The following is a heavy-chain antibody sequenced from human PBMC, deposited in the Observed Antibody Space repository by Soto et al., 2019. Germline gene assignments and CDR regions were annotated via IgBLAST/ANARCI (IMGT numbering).Heavy chain of an antibody. V-gene: IGHV4-30-2*01. Sequence: PSETLSLTCAVSGGSISSGGYSWSWIRQPPGKGLEWIGYIYHSGSTYYNPSLKSRVTISVDRSKNQFSLKLSPVTAADTAVYYCARGYLQLRGFDYWGQGTLVTVSS. J-gene: IGHJ4*02. CDR2: IYHSGST. D-gene: IGHD1-1*01. CDR3: ARGYLQLRGFDY. CDR1: GGSISSGGYS.